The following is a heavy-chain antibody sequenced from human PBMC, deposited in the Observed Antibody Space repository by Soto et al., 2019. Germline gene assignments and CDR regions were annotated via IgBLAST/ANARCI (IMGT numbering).Heavy chain of an antibody. V-gene: IGHV5-51*01. CDR1: GYSFTSYW. D-gene: IGHD3-22*01. J-gene: IGHJ3*02. Sequence: PGESLKISCKGSGYSFTSYWIGWVRQMPGKGLEWMGIIYPRDSDTRYSPSFQGQVTISADKSISTAYLQWSSLKASDTAMYYCASLSYYYDSSPGAFDIWGQGTMVTVSS. CDR2: IYPRDSDT. CDR3: ASLSYYYDSSPGAFDI.